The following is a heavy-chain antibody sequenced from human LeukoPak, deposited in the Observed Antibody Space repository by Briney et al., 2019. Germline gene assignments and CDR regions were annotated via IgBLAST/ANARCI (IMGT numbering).Heavy chain of an antibody. Sequence: ASVKVSCTASGYTFSNFGISWVRQAPGQGLEWMGCISAYNGNTNYAQKLQGRVTMTTDTSTSTAYMELRSLRSDDTAVYYCARDRYCSGGSCYSGRAYWGQGTLVTVSS. D-gene: IGHD2-15*01. CDR2: ISAYNGNT. CDR3: ARDRYCSGGSCYSGRAY. CDR1: GYTFSNFG. J-gene: IGHJ4*02. V-gene: IGHV1-18*01.